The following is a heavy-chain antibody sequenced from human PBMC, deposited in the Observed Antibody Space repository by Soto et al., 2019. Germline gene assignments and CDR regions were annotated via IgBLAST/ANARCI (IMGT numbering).Heavy chain of an antibody. CDR2: ISYGGST. D-gene: IGHD5-18*01. CDR1: GGSINSGGYC. CDR3: SRGILV. V-gene: IGHV4-31*03. Sequence: QVQLQESGPGLVKPSQTLSLTSTVSGGSINSGGYCWRWIRQHPGKGLDWIGCISYGGSTSYIPSLKSRAHRAVDTSKKPFSLKLTSGTAAHTAVYYCSRGILVWGQGALITVSS. J-gene: IGHJ4*02.